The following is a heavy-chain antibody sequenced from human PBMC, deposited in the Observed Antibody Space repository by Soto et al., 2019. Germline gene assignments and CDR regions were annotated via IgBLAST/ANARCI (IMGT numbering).Heavy chain of an antibody. Sequence: GAPVKVSCKASGGTFSSYTIRWVRQAPGQRLGWMGRIIPILGIANYAQKFQGRVTITADKSTSTAYMELSSLRSEDTAVYYCARDRFSDFRTGTPRQNYYGMDVWGQGTTVTVSS. V-gene: IGHV1-69*04. J-gene: IGHJ6*02. CDR3: ARDRFSDFRTGTPRQNYYGMDV. CDR2: IIPILGIA. D-gene: IGHD3-3*01. CDR1: GGTFSSYT.